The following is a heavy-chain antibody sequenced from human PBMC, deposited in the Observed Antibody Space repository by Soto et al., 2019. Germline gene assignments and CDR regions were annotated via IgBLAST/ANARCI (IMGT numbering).Heavy chain of an antibody. Sequence: ASVKVACKVSGYTLTELSIHWVRQAPGKGLEGMGGFDPEDGETIYAQKFQGRVTMTEDTSTDTAYMELSSLRSEDTAVYYCATGAFDGYCSGGSCYSDSGESCGQATMITVPS. D-gene: IGHD2-15*01. CDR1: GYTLTELS. V-gene: IGHV1-24*01. J-gene: IGHJ3*01. CDR3: ATGAFDGYCSGGSCYSDSGES. CDR2: FDPEDGET.